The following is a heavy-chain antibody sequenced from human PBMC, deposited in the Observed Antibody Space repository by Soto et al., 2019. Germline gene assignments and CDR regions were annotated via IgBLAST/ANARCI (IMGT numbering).Heavy chain of an antibody. D-gene: IGHD3-16*01. CDR1: GFTFSSYG. V-gene: IGHV3-30*03. Sequence: GGSLRLSCAASGFTFSSYGMHWVRQAPGKGLEWVAVISYDGSNKYYADSVKGRFTISRDNSKNTLYLQMNSLRAEDTAVYYCARPRRSLTFGGVLIDYWGQGTLVTVSS. CDR3: ARPRRSLTFGGVLIDY. J-gene: IGHJ4*02. CDR2: ISYDGSNK.